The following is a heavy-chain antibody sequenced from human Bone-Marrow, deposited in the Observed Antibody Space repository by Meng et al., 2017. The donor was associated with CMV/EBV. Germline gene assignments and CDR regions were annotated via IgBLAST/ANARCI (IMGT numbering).Heavy chain of an antibody. CDR1: GGSISSSSYY. D-gene: IGHD2-2*02. V-gene: IGHV4-39*07. CDR2: IYYSGST. J-gene: IGHJ4*02. CDR3: ARAPGYCSSTSCYSHLDY. Sequence: SETLSLTCTVSGGSISSSSYYWGWIRQPPGKGLEWIGSIYYSGSTYYNPSLKSRVTISVDTSKNQFSLKLSSVTAADTAVYYCARAPGYCSSTSCYSHLDYWGQGTLVTVSS.